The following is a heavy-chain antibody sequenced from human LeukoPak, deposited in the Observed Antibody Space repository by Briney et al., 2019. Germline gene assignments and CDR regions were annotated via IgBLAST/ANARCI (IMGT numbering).Heavy chain of an antibody. Sequence: GGSLRLSCAASGFTFSSYWMHWVRQAPGKGLVWVSRINSDGSTTTCADSVKGRFTISRDNAKNTLDLQMNSLRAEDTAVYYCAKSPGGGNWFDPWGQGTLVTVSS. CDR3: AKSPGGGNWFDP. V-gene: IGHV3-74*01. D-gene: IGHD3-16*01. CDR2: INSDGSTT. CDR1: GFTFSSYW. J-gene: IGHJ5*02.